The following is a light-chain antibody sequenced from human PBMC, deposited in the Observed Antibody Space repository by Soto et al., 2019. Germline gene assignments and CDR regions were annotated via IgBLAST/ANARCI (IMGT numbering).Light chain of an antibody. Sequence: DIQMTQSPSTLSGSVGDRVTITCRASQTISSWLAWFQQQPGTAPKPLIYATSTLRSGVPSRFTGSGSGTDFTLTISSLQPEDFATYYCQQANSFPPTFGQGTKVDIK. CDR2: ATS. CDR1: QTISSW. CDR3: QQANSFPPT. J-gene: IGKJ1*01. V-gene: IGKV1-12*01.